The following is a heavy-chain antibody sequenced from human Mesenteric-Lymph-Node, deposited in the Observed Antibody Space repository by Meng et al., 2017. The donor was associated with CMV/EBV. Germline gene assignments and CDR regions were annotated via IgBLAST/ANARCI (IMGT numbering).Heavy chain of an antibody. CDR3: ARLDHYGSGSYVDF. CDR2: IGSSGEII. CDR1: GFTFSSYS. V-gene: IGHV3-48*04. Sequence: GESLKISCAASGFTFSSYSMNWVRQAPGKGLEWVSYIGSSGEIINYADSVRGRFTISRDNAKKSLYLQMNSLRAEDTAVYYCARLDHYGSGSYVDFWGQGTLVTVSS. J-gene: IGHJ4*02. D-gene: IGHD3-10*01.